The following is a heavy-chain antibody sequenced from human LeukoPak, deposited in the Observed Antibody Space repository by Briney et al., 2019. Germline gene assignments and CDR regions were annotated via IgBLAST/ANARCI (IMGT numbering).Heavy chain of an antibody. CDR3: AREDFTMVRGFDY. Sequence: GASVKVSCKASGGTFSSYAISWVRQAPGQGLEWMGGIIPIFGTANYAQKFQGRGTITTDESTSTAYMELSSLRSEDTAVYYCAREDFTMVRGFDYWGQGTLVTVST. D-gene: IGHD3-10*01. CDR1: GGTFSSYA. J-gene: IGHJ4*02. V-gene: IGHV1-69*05. CDR2: IIPIFGTA.